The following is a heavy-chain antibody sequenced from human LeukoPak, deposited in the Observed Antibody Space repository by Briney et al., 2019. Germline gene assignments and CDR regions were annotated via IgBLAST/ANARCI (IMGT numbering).Heavy chain of an antibody. D-gene: IGHD3-3*01. Sequence: SETLSLTCTVSGGSVSSASYYCGWIRQPPGKGLEWSVYIYYSGSTNYNPSLKSRATISVHTSKHPFSPKLSSVTAAHTAVYYCASPHPSRGYYRPYYGMDVWGKGTTVTVSS. CDR1: GGSVSSASYY. J-gene: IGHJ6*04. CDR2: IYYSGST. V-gene: IGHV4-61*01. CDR3: ASPHPSRGYYRPYYGMDV.